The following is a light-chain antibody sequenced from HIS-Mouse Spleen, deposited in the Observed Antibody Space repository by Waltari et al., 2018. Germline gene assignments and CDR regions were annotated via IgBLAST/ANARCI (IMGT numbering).Light chain of an antibody. CDR1: SSDVGSYNL. Sequence: QSALTQPASVSGSPGQSITISCTGTSSDVGSYNLVSWYQQHPGKAPKLLIYAGSQPPLGVSNRLSGFKSGKTASLTISGLQAEDEADYYCCSYAGSSTWVFGGGTKLTVL. V-gene: IGLV2-23*01. CDR3: CSYAGSSTWV. J-gene: IGLJ3*02. CDR2: AGS.